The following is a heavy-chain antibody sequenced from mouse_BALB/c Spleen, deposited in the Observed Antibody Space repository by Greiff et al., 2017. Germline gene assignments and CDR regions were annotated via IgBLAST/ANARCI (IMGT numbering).Heavy chain of an antibody. CDR1: GFPFRRSG. D-gene: IGHD3-3*01. J-gene: IGHJ3*01. Sequence: EVKVVASGGGLVQPGGSLKLSCAASGFPFRRSGLSWVRQTPAQRLALVAPLPRTGGSTYYPDRVKGRFTISRDNAKNTLYRQRSSLKSEDTARYYGAREGGPGADGGQGTRGTVAA. CDR2: LPRTGGST. CDR3: AREGGPGAD. V-gene: IGHV5-6-3*01.